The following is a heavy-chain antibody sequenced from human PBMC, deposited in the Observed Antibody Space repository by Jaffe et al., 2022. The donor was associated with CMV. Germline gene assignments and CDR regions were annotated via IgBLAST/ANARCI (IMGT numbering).Heavy chain of an antibody. D-gene: IGHD3-16*02. Sequence: QVQLQQWGAGLLKPSETLSLTCAVYGGSFSGYYWSWIRQPPGKGLEWIGEINHSGSTNYNPSLKSRVTISVDTSKNQFSLKLSSVTAADTAVYYCARRGVLSLYYYGMDVWGQGTTVTVSS. CDR2: INHSGST. CDR1: GGSFSGYY. J-gene: IGHJ6*02. V-gene: IGHV4-34*01. CDR3: ARRGVLSLYYYGMDV.